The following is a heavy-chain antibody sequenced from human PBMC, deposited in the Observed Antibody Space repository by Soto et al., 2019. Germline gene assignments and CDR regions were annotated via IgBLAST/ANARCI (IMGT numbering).Heavy chain of an antibody. V-gene: IGHV4-34*01. J-gene: IGHJ5*02. Sequence: SEILSLTCAVYGGSFSGYYWSWIRQPPGKGLEWIGEINHSGSTNYNPSLKSRVTISVDTSKNQFSLKLSSVTAADTAVYYCAREDTIFGVVINSNWFDPWGQGTLVTVSS. CDR3: AREDTIFGVVINSNWFDP. D-gene: IGHD3-3*01. CDR2: INHSGST. CDR1: GGSFSGYY.